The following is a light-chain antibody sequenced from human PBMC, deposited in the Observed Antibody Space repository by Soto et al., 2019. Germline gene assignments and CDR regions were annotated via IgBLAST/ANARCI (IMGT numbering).Light chain of an antibody. J-gene: IGLJ2*01. V-gene: IGLV2-14*03. CDR3: SSYTSSSTLDVV. Sequence: QSVLTQPASVSGSPGQSITISCSGTSSEVGGYDSVSWYQQHPGKAPKLLIYDVSHRPSGVSNRFSGSKSGNTASLTISGLQAEDEADYYCSSYTSSSTLDVVFGGGTKVTVL. CDR2: DVS. CDR1: SSEVGGYDS.